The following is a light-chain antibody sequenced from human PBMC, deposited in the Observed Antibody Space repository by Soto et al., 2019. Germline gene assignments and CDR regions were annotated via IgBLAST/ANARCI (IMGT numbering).Light chain of an antibody. J-gene: IGLJ3*02. CDR2: GNI. CDR1: SSNIGAGYD. Sequence: QSVLTQPPSVSGAPGQRVTISCTGSSSNIGAGYDVHWYQQRPGTAPKLLIFGNINRPSGVPDRFSGSKSGTSASLAITGLQAEDEGDYYCFSYTASDMWVFGGGTKLTVL. V-gene: IGLV1-40*01. CDR3: FSYTASDMWV.